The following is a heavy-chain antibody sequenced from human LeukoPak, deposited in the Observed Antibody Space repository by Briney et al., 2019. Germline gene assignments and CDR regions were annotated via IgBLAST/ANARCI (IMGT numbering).Heavy chain of an antibody. CDR1: GGSFSGYY. CDR2: INHSGST. Sequence: SETLSLTCAVYGGSFSGYYWSWIRQPPGKGLEWIGEINHSGSTNYNPSLKSRVTISVDTSKNQFSLKLSSVTAADTAVYYCARGKGGNASEWFDYWGQGTLVTVSS. J-gene: IGHJ4*02. V-gene: IGHV4-34*01. D-gene: IGHD4-23*01. CDR3: ARGKGGNASEWFDY.